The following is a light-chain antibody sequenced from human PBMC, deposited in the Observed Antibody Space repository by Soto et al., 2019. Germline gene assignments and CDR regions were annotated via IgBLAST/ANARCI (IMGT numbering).Light chain of an antibody. Sequence: EIVLTQSPGTLSLSPGERATLSCRASQSVSSNYFAWYQQKPGQAPRVLICGASSRATGIPDRFSGSGSATDFTLTIIRLEPEDFAVYYCQQYGRSPPLLTFGGGTKVDIK. CDR2: GAS. CDR1: QSVSSNY. J-gene: IGKJ4*01. CDR3: QQYGRSPPLLT. V-gene: IGKV3-20*01.